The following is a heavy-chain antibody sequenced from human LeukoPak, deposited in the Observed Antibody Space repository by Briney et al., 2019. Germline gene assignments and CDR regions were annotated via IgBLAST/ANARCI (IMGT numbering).Heavy chain of an antibody. J-gene: IGHJ6*02. CDR3: AREVGDSSGYYLGIHYYYYYGMDV. D-gene: IGHD3-22*01. CDR2: IWYDGSNK. Sequence: PGRSLRLSCAAAGFTFSSYGMHWVRQAPGKGLEWVAVIWYDGSNKYYADSVKGRFTIYRDNSKNTLYLQMNSLRAEDTAVYYCAREVGDSSGYYLGIHYYYYYGMDVWGQGTTVTVSS. CDR1: GFTFSSYG. V-gene: IGHV3-33*01.